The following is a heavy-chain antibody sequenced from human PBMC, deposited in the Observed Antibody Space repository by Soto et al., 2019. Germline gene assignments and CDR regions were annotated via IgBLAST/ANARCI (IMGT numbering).Heavy chain of an antibody. V-gene: IGHV3-48*03. J-gene: IGHJ3*01. D-gene: IGHD3-10*01. Sequence: GGSLRLSCAASGFTFSSYEMNWVRQAPGKGLEWVSYISSSGSNIYYADSVQGRFAISRDNAKNSLYLQMNSLRAEDTAVYYCATRSGGGGAFDFWGQGTMVTVSS. CDR3: ATRSGGGGAFDF. CDR2: ISSSGSNI. CDR1: GFTFSSYE.